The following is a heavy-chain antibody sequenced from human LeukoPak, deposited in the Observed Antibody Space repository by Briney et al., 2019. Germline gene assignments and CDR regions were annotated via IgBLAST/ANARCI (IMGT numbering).Heavy chain of an antibody. CDR1: GYTFTVYY. CDR3: ARDLGIAVAGVDY. CDR2: INPNSGGT. V-gene: IGHV1-2*02. J-gene: IGHJ4*02. Sequence: ASVKVSCKASGYTFTVYYMHWVRQAPGQGLEWMGWINPNSGGTNYAQKLQGRVTITTDTSTSTAYMELRSLRSDDTAVYYCARDLGIAVAGVDYWGQGTLVTVSS. D-gene: IGHD6-19*01.